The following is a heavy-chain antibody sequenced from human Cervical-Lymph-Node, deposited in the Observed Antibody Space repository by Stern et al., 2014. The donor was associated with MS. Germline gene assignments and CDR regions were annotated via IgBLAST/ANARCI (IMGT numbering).Heavy chain of an antibody. D-gene: IGHD3-10*01. CDR1: GGSISSYY. CDR2: IYYSGST. Sequence: QVQLQESGPGLVKPSETLSLTCTVSGGSISSYYWSWIRQPPGKGLEWIGYIYYSGSTNYNPSLKSRVTISVDTSKNQFSLKLSSVTAADTAVYYCARDVWFTGMDVWGQGTTVTVSS. J-gene: IGHJ6*02. V-gene: IGHV4-59*01. CDR3: ARDVWFTGMDV.